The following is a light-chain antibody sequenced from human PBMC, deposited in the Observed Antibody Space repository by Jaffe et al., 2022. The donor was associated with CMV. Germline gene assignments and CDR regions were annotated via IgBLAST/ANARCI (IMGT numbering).Light chain of an antibody. CDR2: DVR. V-gene: IGLV2-14*03. CDR1: STDIGFYNY. CDR3: SSYTTTSNLL. J-gene: IGLJ2*01. Sequence: QSALTQPASVSGSPGQSITISCTGTSTDIGFYNYVSWYQQHPGKAPKLIIHDVRNRPSGVSNRFSGSKSGSTASLTISGLQAEDEADYYCSSYTTTSNLLFGGGTKLTVL.